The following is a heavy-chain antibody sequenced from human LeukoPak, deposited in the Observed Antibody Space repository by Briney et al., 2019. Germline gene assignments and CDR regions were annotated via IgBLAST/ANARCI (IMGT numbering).Heavy chain of an antibody. V-gene: IGHV4-34*01. D-gene: IGHD6-25*01. CDR2: INHSGST. CDR3: ACSAAMTNNWFDP. CDR1: GGSFSGYY. Sequence: PSETLSLTCAVYGGSFSGYYWSWIRQPPGNGLEGIGEINHSGSTNYNPSLKSRVTISVDTSKNQFSLKLSSVTAADTAVYYCACSAAMTNNWFDPWGQGTLVTVSS. J-gene: IGHJ5*02.